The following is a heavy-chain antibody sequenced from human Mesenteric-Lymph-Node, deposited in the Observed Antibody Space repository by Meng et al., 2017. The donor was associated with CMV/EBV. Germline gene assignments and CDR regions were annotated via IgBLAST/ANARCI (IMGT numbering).Heavy chain of an antibody. CDR1: FNFSSYA. CDR2: ISGSGGST. V-gene: IGHV3-23*01. D-gene: IGHD3-10*01. Sequence: FNFSSYAMSWVRQAPGKGLEWVSAISGSGGSTYYADSVKGRFTISRDNSKNTLYLQMNSLRAEDTAVYYCAKGLWFGELLNSGFDYWGQGTLVTVSS. CDR3: AKGLWFGELLNSGFDY. J-gene: IGHJ4*02.